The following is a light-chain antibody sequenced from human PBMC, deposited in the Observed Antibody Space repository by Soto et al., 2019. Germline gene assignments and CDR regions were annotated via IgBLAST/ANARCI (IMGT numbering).Light chain of an antibody. CDR2: EVS. J-gene: IGLJ3*02. CDR1: SSDVGTYNL. V-gene: IGLV2-23*02. Sequence: QSALTQPASVSGSRGQSITISCTGNSSDVGTYNLVSWYQQHPGKAPKFMIYEVSKRPSGVSNRFSGSKSGNTASLTISGLQAEDEADYYCCSYAGSSTWVFGGGTKLTVL. CDR3: CSYAGSSTWV.